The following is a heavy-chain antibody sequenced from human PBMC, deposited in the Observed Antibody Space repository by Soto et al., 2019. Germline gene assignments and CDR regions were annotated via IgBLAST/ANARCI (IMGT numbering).Heavy chain of an antibody. CDR1: GYTFSSYG. CDR2: ISAYNGNT. D-gene: IGHD4-4*01. Sequence: QVQLVQSGAEVKKPGASVKVSCKASGYTFSSYGFSWVRQAPGQGLEWMGWISAYNGNTNYAQKFQGRVTMTTETSTSTACMELRSLRSEDTAGYYCARGYSIEAFEIWGQGTMVTVSS. J-gene: IGHJ3*02. CDR3: ARGYSIEAFEI. V-gene: IGHV1-18*01.